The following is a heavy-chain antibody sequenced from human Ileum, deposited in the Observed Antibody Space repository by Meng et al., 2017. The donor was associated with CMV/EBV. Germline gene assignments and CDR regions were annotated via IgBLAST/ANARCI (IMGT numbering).Heavy chain of an antibody. D-gene: IGHD6-13*01. CDR1: GYTFNAYY. CDR2: INPHSGGT. V-gene: IGHV1-2*02. J-gene: IGHJ4*02. Sequence: ASVKVSCKASGYTFNAYYMHWVRQAPGQGLEWMGWINPHSGGTKYAQKFQGRVTMTRDTSRNTAYMELRRLRSDDTAVFYCARDFGELSAAGTSYFFSYWGQGKLVTVSS. CDR3: ARDFGELSAAGTSYFFSY.